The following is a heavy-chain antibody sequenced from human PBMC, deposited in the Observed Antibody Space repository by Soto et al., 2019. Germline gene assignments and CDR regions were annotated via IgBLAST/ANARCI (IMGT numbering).Heavy chain of an antibody. CDR3: AKDRYSGYEEIDY. D-gene: IGHD5-12*01. Sequence: QVQLVESGGGVVQPGRSLRLSCAASGFTFSSYGMHWVRQAPGKGLEWVAVISYDGSNKYYADSVKGRFTISRDNSKNTLYLLINSLRAEDTAVYYCAKDRYSGYEEIDYWGQGTLVTVSS. J-gene: IGHJ4*02. CDR1: GFTFSSYG. V-gene: IGHV3-30*18. CDR2: ISYDGSNK.